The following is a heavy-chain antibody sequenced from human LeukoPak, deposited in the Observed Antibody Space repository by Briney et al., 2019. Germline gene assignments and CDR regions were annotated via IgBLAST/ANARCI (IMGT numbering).Heavy chain of an antibody. D-gene: IGHD4/OR15-4a*01. CDR1: GYTFTFYA. CDR3: ARGPHSIRTMYFDY. Sequence: ASVKVSCKASGYTFTFYAITWVRQPPGQGLEWMGWFSAYNGNTNYAQNLQDRVTMTTDTSTTTAYKELRRLRSDDTAMYYCARGPHSIRTMYFDYWGQGTLVTVSS. CDR2: FSAYNGNT. J-gene: IGHJ4*02. V-gene: IGHV1-18*01.